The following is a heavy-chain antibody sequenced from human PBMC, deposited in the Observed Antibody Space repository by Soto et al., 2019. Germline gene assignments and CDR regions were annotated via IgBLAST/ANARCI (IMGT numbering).Heavy chain of an antibody. V-gene: IGHV3-23*01. Sequence: EVQLLESGGGLVQPGGSLRLSCAASGFTFRNNAISWVRQAPGKGLEWVSTVSGSGDSTYYADSVKGRFTISRDNSKNTLCLQMNSLRVEDTAVYYCARRKADEAGRSHRSFDYWGQGTLVTVSS. CDR2: VSGSGDST. CDR3: ARRKADEAGRSHRSFDY. J-gene: IGHJ4*02. D-gene: IGHD6-13*01. CDR1: GFTFRNNA.